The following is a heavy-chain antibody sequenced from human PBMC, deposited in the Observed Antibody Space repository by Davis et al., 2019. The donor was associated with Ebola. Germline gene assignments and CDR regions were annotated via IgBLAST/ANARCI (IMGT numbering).Heavy chain of an antibody. Sequence: SETLSLTCTVSGGSINSYYWSWIRQPPGKGLEWIGYIYYSGSTNYNSSLKSRVTMSVDTSKNQFSLKLSSVTAADTAVYYCARDKGYSSGWQTDYWGQGTLVTVSS. CDR1: GGSINSYY. CDR2: IYYSGST. J-gene: IGHJ4*02. V-gene: IGHV4-59*12. CDR3: ARDKGYSSGWQTDY. D-gene: IGHD6-19*01.